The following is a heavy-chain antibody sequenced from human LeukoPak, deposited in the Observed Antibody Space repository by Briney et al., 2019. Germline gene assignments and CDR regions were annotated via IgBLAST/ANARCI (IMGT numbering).Heavy chain of an antibody. Sequence: GGSLRLSCAASGFTFSSYAMSWVRQAPGKGLEWVSTISGSGDSTYYADSVKGRFTISRDNSKNTLYLQMNSLRAEDTAVYYCARVGGSYYGIDYWGQGTLVTVSS. CDR1: GFTFSSYA. V-gene: IGHV3-23*01. J-gene: IGHJ4*02. D-gene: IGHD1-26*01. CDR2: ISGSGDST. CDR3: ARVGGSYYGIDY.